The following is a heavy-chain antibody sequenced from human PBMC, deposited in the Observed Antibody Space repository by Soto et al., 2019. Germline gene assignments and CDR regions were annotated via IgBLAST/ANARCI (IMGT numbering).Heavy chain of an antibody. D-gene: IGHD2-21*02. V-gene: IGHV4-39*01. J-gene: IGHJ4*02. CDR3: ARKRTSVVTQAYFDD. CDR2: IYYSGST. CDR1: GGSINSRSYY. Sequence: PSETLSLTCTVSGGSINSRSYYWGWIRQSPGKGLEWIGSIYYSGSTYYNPSLKSRVAMSVDTSKNQFSLKLRSVSAADTAVYYCARKRTSVVTQAYFDDWGQGSLVTVYS.